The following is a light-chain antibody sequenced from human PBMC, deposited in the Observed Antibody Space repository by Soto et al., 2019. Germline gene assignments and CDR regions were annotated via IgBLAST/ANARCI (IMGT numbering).Light chain of an antibody. V-gene: IGLV1-40*01. CDR3: QSYDSSLSASYV. J-gene: IGLJ1*01. CDR2: GNT. CDR1: SSNIGAGCE. Sequence: QSVLTQPPSVSGAPGQRVTISCTGCSSNIGAGCEVHWYQHLPGKAPKLLIYGNTNRPSGVPDRFSGSKSGTSASLAITGLQAEDEADYYCQSYDSSLSASYVFGGGTKVPV.